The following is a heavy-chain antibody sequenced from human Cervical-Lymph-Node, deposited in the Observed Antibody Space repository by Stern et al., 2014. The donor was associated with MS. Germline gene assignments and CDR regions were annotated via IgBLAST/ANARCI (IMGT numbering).Heavy chain of an antibody. V-gene: IGHV1-46*01. CDR1: GYTFTNYY. D-gene: IGHD4-23*01. J-gene: IGHJ4*02. CDR3: ARVMTTVGLFTDY. Sequence: QAQLVQSGAEVKKPGASVKVSCQASGYTFTNYYMHLVRQAPGQGLEWMGIINPSGGSTSYAQKFQGRVTMTRDTSTSTVYMELSSLRSEDTAVYYCARVMTTVGLFTDYWGQGTLVTVSS. CDR2: INPSGGST.